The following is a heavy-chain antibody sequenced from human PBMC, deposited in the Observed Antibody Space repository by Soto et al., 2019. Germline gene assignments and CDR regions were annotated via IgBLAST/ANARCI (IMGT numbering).Heavy chain of an antibody. Sequence: GGSLRLSCAASGFTFSNCAMNWVRQAPGKGLEWVSYISHKSSAIYHADSVKGRFTISRDNAKNSLYLQMNSLRDEDTAVYYCARDPYSSTTGTILDYWGQGTLVTVSS. V-gene: IGHV3-48*02. CDR2: ISHKSSAI. CDR3: ARDPYSSTTGTILDY. CDR1: GFTFSNCA. J-gene: IGHJ4*02. D-gene: IGHD4-17*01.